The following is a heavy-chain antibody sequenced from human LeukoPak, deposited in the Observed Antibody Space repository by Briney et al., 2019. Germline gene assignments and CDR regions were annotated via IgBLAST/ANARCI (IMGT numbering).Heavy chain of an antibody. CDR1: GFTFSSYS. J-gene: IGHJ6*02. V-gene: IGHV3-21*01. CDR3: ARTIAAAGTGGYYYYGMDV. Sequence: GGSLRLSCAASGFTFSSYSMNWVRQAPGKGLEWVSSISSSSSYIYYADSVKGRFTISRDNAKNSLYLQMNSLRAEDTAVYYCARTIAAAGTGGYYYYGMDVWGQGTTVTVSS. D-gene: IGHD6-13*01. CDR2: ISSSSSYI.